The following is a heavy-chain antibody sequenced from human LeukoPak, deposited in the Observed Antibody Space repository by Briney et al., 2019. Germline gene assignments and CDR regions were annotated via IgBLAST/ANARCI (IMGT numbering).Heavy chain of an antibody. CDR1: GGSFSGYY. CDR2: INNSGST. CDR3: ARRTGVTGIRY. D-gene: IGHD2-8*02. V-gene: IGHV4-34*01. J-gene: IGHJ4*02. Sequence: SETLSLTCAVYGGSFSGYYWSWIRQAPGKGLEWIGEINNSGSTNYNTSLKSRVTISVDTSKNQFSLKLSSVTAADTAVYYCARRTGVTGIRYWGQGTLVTVSS.